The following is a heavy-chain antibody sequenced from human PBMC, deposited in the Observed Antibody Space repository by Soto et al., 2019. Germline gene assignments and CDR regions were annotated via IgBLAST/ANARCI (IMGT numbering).Heavy chain of an antibody. CDR1: GFSLTTSGEA. J-gene: IGHJ4*02. Sequence: HITLKESGPTLVHPTQTLTLTCTFSGFSLTTSGEAVAWIRQPPGKALEWLALIFWDDDDRYSPSLRNRLTITKDASATQVVLTMTDMDPVATGTYYFAQTGDWRYYFDFWGQGTLVTVSS. D-gene: IGHD3-16*02. CDR2: IFWDDDD. V-gene: IGHV2-5*02. CDR3: AQTGDWRYYFDF.